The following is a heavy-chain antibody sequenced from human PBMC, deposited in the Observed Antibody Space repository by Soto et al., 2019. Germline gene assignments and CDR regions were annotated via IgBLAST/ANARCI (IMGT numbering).Heavy chain of an antibody. D-gene: IGHD6-19*01. CDR3: AKAESSGWYYRLDY. CDR2: LSWNSGTI. Sequence: EVQLVESGGGLVQPGKSLRLSCAASGFTFDDYDMHWVRQVPGKGLEWVSGLSWNSGTIDYADSVKGRFTISRDNAKNSLHLQMNSLKPEDTAFYYCAKAESSGWYYRLDYWGQGTLVTVSS. J-gene: IGHJ4*02. V-gene: IGHV3-9*01. CDR1: GFTFDDYD.